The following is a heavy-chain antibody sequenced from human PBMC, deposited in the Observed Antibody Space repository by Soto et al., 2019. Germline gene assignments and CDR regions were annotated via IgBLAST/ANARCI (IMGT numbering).Heavy chain of an antibody. D-gene: IGHD3-3*01. CDR3: AKLGSGYYTGLYFDY. J-gene: IGHJ4*02. V-gene: IGHV3-7*03. CDR1: GFTFGDYW. Sequence: GSLRLSCAASGFTFGDYWMSWVRQAPGKGLEWVAHIKKDGSENYYVDSVTGRFTVSRDNTKNSLYLQMNSLRAEDTAVYYCAKLGSGYYTGLYFDYWGQGTLVTSPQ. CDR2: IKKDGSEN.